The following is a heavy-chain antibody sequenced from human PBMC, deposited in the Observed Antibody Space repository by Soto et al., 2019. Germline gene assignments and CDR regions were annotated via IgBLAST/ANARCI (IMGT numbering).Heavy chain of an antibody. Sequence: SVKVSCKASGGTFSSYAISWVRQAPGQGLEWMGGIIPIFGTANYAQKFQGRVTITADESTSTAYMELSSLRSEDTAVYYCASNSRELQAPYDAFDIWGQGTMVTVSS. V-gene: IGHV1-69*13. CDR3: ASNSRELQAPYDAFDI. D-gene: IGHD1-26*01. CDR2: IIPIFGTA. J-gene: IGHJ3*02. CDR1: GGTFSSYA.